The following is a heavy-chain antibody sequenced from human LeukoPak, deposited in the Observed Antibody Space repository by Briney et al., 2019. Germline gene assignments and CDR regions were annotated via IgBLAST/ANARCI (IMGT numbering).Heavy chain of an antibody. J-gene: IGHJ4*02. CDR3: ARVGVSGSSPLDY. CDR2: IIPIFGTA. D-gene: IGHD1-26*01. V-gene: IGHV1-69*01. Sequence: SVTVSCKASGGTFSSYAISWVRQAPGQGLEWMGGIIPIFGTANYAQKFQGRVTITADESTSTAYMELSSLRSEDTAVYYCARVGVSGSSPLDYWGQGTLVTVSS. CDR1: GGTFSSYA.